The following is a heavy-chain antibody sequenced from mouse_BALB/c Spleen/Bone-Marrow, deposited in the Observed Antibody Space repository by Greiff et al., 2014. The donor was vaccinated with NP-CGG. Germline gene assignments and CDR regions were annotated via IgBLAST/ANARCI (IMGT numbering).Heavy chain of an antibody. CDR3: ARWAGKGGY. CDR1: GYTFTSYW. V-gene: IGHV1S81*02. CDR2: INPSNGRT. J-gene: IGHJ2*01. D-gene: IGHD3-3*01. Sequence: LVESGAELVKPGASVKLSCKASGYTFTSYWMHWVKQRPGQGLEWIGEINPSNGRTNYNEKFKSKATLTVDKSSSTAYMQLSSLTSEDSAVYYCARWAGKGGYWGQGTTLTVSS.